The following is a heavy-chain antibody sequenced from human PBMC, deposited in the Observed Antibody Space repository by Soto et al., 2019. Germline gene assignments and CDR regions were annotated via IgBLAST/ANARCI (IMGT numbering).Heavy chain of an antibody. CDR3: AKGRGTGDYGVNAVDI. Sequence: EVQLLESGGGLVQPGGSLRLSCAASGFTFSVFAMSWVRQAPGKGLELVSTISGRGENTYYADSVNGRFTISRDNSKNTLNLQMNSLRGEDTAVYYCAKGRGTGDYGVNAVDIWGQGTMVTVAS. J-gene: IGHJ3*02. V-gene: IGHV3-23*01. CDR1: GFTFSVFA. CDR2: ISGRGENT. D-gene: IGHD7-27*01.